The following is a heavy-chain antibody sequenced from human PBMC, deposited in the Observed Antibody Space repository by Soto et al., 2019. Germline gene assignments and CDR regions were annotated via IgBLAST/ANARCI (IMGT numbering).Heavy chain of an antibody. Sequence: VKVSCRASGGTGRSDAISWVRQTPGQGLEWMGGLIPIFGTANYAQKFQGRVTITADESTSTAYMELSSLRSEDTAVYYCARGVDFWSGYYTGPAYYYYYYGMDVWGQGTTVTVSS. CDR1: GGTGRSDA. CDR3: ARGVDFWSGYYTGPAYYYYYYGMDV. D-gene: IGHD3-3*01. CDR2: LIPIFGTA. J-gene: IGHJ6*02. V-gene: IGHV1-69*01.